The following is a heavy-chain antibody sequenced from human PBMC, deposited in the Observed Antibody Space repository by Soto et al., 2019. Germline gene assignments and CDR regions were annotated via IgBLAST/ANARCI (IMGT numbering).Heavy chain of an antibody. D-gene: IGHD3-16*01. V-gene: IGHV3-48*02. CDR2: ISGSGSPI. J-gene: IGHJ4*02. Sequence: DVQLVESGGGLVQPGGSLSLSCGASGFTFSNYGMIWVRQAPGKGLEWVSYISGSGSPIFYADSVKGRFTISRDNAKNSLYLQMNSLRDDDTDVYYCVRIGAVEYWCQGTPVTVSS. CDR3: VRIGAVEY. CDR1: GFTFSNYG.